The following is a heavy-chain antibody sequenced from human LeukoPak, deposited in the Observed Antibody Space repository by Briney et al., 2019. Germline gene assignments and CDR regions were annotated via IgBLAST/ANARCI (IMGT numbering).Heavy chain of an antibody. CDR1: VYTFTSYG. D-gene: IGHD3-22*01. CDR2: INAYNGNT. J-gene: IGHJ6*02. V-gene: IGHV1-18*01. CDR3: ARVSYYDSSGYRSYYYYGMDV. Sequence: GASVKVSCKGSVYTFTSYGISGVRQAPGQGLEWVGWINAYNGNTNYAQKLQGRVTMTTDTSTSTAYMELRSLRSDDTAVYYCARVSYYDSSGYRSYYYYGMDVWGQGTTVTVSS.